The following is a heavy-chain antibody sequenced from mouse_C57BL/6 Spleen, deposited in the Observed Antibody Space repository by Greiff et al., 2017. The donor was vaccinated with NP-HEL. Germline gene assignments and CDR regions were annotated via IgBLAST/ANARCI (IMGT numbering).Heavy chain of an antibody. J-gene: IGHJ3*01. V-gene: IGHV1-80*01. CDR3: ARRSYGSSYDWFAY. CDR1: GYAFSSYW. D-gene: IGHD1-1*01. CDR2: IYPGDGDT. Sequence: VQLQQSGAELVKPGASVKISCKASGYAFSSYWMNWVKQRPGKGLEWIGQIYPGDGDTNYNGKFKGKATLTADKSSSTAYMQLSSLTSEDSAVYFCARRSYGSSYDWFAYWGQGTLVTVSA.